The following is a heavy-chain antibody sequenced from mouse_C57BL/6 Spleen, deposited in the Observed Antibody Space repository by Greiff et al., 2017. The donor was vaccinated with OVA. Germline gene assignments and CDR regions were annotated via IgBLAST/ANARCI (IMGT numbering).Heavy chain of an antibody. CDR1: GYTFTDYE. CDR3: TRPITTVVFDY. D-gene: IGHD1-1*01. V-gene: IGHV1-15*01. J-gene: IGHJ2*01. Sequence: QVQLQQSGAELVRPGASVTLSCKASGYTFTDYEMHWVKQTPVHGLEWIGAIDPETGGTAYNQKFKCKAILTADKSSSTAYMELRSLTSEDSAVYYCTRPITTVVFDYWGQGTTLTVSS. CDR2: IDPETGGT.